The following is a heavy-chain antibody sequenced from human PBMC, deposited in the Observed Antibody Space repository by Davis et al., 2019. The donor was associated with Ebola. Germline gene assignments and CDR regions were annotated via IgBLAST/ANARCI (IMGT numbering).Heavy chain of an antibody. CDR1: GFTFSSYG. V-gene: IGHV3-30*18. D-gene: IGHD5-18*01. Sequence: PGGSLRLSCAASGFTFSSYGMHWVRQAPGKGLEWVAVISYDGSNKYYADSVKGRFTISRDNSKNTLYLQMNSLRAEDTAVYYCAKDTAMGGYYYYGMDVWGQGTMVTVSS. J-gene: IGHJ6*02. CDR3: AKDTAMGGYYYYGMDV. CDR2: ISYDGSNK.